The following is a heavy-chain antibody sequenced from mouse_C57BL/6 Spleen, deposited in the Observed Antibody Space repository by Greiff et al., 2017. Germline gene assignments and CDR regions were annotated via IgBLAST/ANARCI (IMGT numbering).Heavy chain of an antibody. Sequence: EVKLMESGGGLVKPGGSLRLSCAASGFTFSDYGMHWVRQAPEKGLEWVAYISSGSSTIYYADTVKGRFTISRDNAKNTLFLQMTSLRSEDTAMYYCARPKNYYGSSLDYWGQGTTLTVSS. CDR2: ISSGSSTI. V-gene: IGHV5-17*01. D-gene: IGHD1-1*01. CDR1: GFTFSDYG. CDR3: ARPKNYYGSSLDY. J-gene: IGHJ2*01.